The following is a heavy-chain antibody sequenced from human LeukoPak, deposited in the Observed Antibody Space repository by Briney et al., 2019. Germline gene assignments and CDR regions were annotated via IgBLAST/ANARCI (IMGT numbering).Heavy chain of an antibody. D-gene: IGHD2-2*01. CDR1: GYTFTGYY. CDR2: INPNSGGT. CDR3: ARAGLGYCSSTSCSRVVRYYYYYMDV. Sequence: GASVKVSCKASGYTFTGYYMHWVRQAPGQGLEWMRWINPNSGGTNYAQKFQGRVTMTRDTSISTAYMELSRLRSDDTAVYYCARAGLGYCSSTSCSRVVRYYYYYMDVWGKGTTVTVSS. J-gene: IGHJ6*03. V-gene: IGHV1-2*02.